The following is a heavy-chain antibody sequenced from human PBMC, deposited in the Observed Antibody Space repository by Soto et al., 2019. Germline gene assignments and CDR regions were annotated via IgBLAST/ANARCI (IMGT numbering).Heavy chain of an antibody. D-gene: IGHD3-22*01. CDR3: ARGGRYYDSSGYTPLGY. J-gene: IGHJ4*02. CDR2: INPNSGGT. V-gene: IGHV1-2*02. Sequence: ASVKVSCKASGGTFSSYAISWVRQAPGQGLEWMGWINPNSGGTNYAQKFQGRVTMTRDTSISTAYMELSRLRSDDTAVYYCARGGRYYDSSGYTPLGYWGQGTLVTVSS. CDR1: GGTFSSYA.